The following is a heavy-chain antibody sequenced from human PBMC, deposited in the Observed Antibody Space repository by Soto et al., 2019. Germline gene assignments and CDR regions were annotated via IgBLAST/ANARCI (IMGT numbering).Heavy chain of an antibody. J-gene: IGHJ6*02. D-gene: IGHD6-13*01. V-gene: IGHV3-30*03. CDR2: ISYDGSNK. CDR3: ARGRGITAAGTYYHGMDV. Sequence: QVQLVESGGGVVQPGRSLRLSCAASGFTFSSYGMHWVRQAPGKGLEWVAVISYDGSNKYYADSVRGRFTISRDNSKNTLNLQMNSLRAEDTAVYYCARGRGITAAGTYYHGMDVWGQGATVTVSS. CDR1: GFTFSSYG.